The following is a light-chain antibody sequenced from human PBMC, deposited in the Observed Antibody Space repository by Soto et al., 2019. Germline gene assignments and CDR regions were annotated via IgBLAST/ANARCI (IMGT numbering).Light chain of an antibody. CDR3: QQRSDWPPA. Sequence: EIVLTQSPATLSLSPGERATLSCRASQSISSYLAWYRQKPGQAPRLLISDASNRATGIPARFSGSGSGIDFTLTISSLEPEDFAVYYCQQRSDWPPAFGQGTKVEVK. CDR2: DAS. J-gene: IGKJ1*01. V-gene: IGKV3-11*01. CDR1: QSISSY.